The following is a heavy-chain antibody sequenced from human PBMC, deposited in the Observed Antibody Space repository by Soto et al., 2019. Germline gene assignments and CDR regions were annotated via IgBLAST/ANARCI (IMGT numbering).Heavy chain of an antibody. CDR2: ISSSSIYI. D-gene: IGHD3-10*01. CDR3: ARDFMTIRGVSYYYYGMDV. V-gene: IGHV3-21*06. CDR1: GFSFRSYS. Sequence: LRLSCEASGFSFRSYSMNWVRQAPGKGLEWVSSISSSSIYIYFADSVKGRFTISRDNAKNSLYLQMNSLRAEDTAVYYCARDFMTIRGVSYYYYGMDVWGQGTTVTVSS. J-gene: IGHJ6*02.